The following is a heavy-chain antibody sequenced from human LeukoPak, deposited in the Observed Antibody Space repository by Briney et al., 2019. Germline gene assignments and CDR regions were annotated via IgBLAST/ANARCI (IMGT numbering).Heavy chain of an antibody. J-gene: IGHJ4*02. Sequence: SETLSLTCGVSGVPFSNYYWSWVRQSPRQGLEWIGEINHSGYTNYNPSLKSRVTMSIDTSKNQFSLMLTSVTAADTGLYYCTRAVAGHPDWGQGTLVTVSS. D-gene: IGHD6-19*01. V-gene: IGHV4-34*01. CDR1: GVPFSNYY. CDR3: TRAVAGHPD. CDR2: INHSGYT.